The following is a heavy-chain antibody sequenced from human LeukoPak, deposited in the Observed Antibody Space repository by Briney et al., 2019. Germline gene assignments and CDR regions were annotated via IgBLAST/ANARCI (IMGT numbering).Heavy chain of an antibody. CDR2: INPNSGGT. Sequence: ASVKVSCKASGYTFTGYYMHWVRQAPGQGLEWMGWINPNSGGTNYAQKFQGRVTMTRDTSISTAYMELSRLRSDDTAVYYCARVDYGSASFFDFWGQGTLVSVSS. CDR1: GYTFTGYY. V-gene: IGHV1-2*02. J-gene: IGHJ4*02. CDR3: ARVDYGSASFFDF. D-gene: IGHD3-10*01.